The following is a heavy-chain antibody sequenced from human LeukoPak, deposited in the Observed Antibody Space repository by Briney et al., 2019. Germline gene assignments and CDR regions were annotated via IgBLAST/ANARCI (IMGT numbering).Heavy chain of an antibody. CDR2: IIPILGIA. Sequence: SVKVSCKASGGTFSSYTISWVRQAPGQGLEWMGRIIPILGIANYAQKFQGRVTITADKSTSTAYMELSSLRSEDTAEYYCAGNTLSYYYDSSGYYNAFDIWGQGTMVTVSS. CDR1: GGTFSSYT. D-gene: IGHD3-22*01. CDR3: AGNTLSYYYDSSGYYNAFDI. V-gene: IGHV1-69*02. J-gene: IGHJ3*02.